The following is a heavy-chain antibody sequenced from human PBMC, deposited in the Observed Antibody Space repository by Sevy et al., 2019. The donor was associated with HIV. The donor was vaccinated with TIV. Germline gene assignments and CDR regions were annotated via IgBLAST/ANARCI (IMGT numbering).Heavy chain of an antibody. CDR2: IIPLFGTE. J-gene: IGHJ6*02. D-gene: IGHD3-10*01. CDR1: GGSFSSYA. Sequence: ASVKVSCKASGGSFSSYALSWVRQAPGQGLEWMGGIIPLFGTENYAQKFQGRVTITADESTSTAYMELSSLRSEDTAVYYCAGPSRFGELWATRYGMDVWGQGTTVTVSS. V-gene: IGHV1-69*13. CDR3: AGPSRFGELWATRYGMDV.